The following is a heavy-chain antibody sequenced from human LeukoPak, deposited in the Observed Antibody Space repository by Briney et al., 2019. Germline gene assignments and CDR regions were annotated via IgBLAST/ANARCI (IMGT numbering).Heavy chain of an antibody. CDR1: GFTFSSYA. V-gene: IGHV3-23*01. J-gene: IGHJ4*02. D-gene: IGHD4-23*01. CDR3: AKGGGADYGGNSEYFDY. Sequence: GGSLRLSCAASGFTFSSYAMSWVRQAPGKGLEWVSAISGSGGSTYYADSVKGRFTISRDNSKNTLYLQMNSLRAEDTAVYYGAKGGGADYGGNSEYFDYGGREPRVTAAS. CDR2: ISGSGGST.